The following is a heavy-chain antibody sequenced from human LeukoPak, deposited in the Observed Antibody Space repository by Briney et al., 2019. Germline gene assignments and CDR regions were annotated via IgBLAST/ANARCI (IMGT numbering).Heavy chain of an antibody. D-gene: IGHD3-22*01. CDR2: ISGSGGST. V-gene: IGHV3-23*01. CDR3: AKDLPSYYYDSSGSNWFDP. CDR1: GFTFSNYW. Sequence: GGSLRLSCTVSGFTFSNYWMSWVRQAPGKGLEWVSAISGSGGSTYYADSVKGRFTISRDNSRNTLYLQMNSLRAEDTAVYYCAKDLPSYYYDSSGSNWFDPWGQGTLVTVSS. J-gene: IGHJ5*02.